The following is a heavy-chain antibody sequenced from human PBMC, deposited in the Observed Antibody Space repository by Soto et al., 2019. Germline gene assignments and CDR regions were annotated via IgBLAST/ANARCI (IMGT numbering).Heavy chain of an antibody. CDR2: INAGKGNT. CDR3: ARSIVVVTALDY. V-gene: IGHV1-3*05. J-gene: IGHJ4*02. CDR1: GYTFTSYA. Sequence: QVQLVQSGAEEKKPGASVKVSCKASGYTFTSYAMHWVRQAPVQRLEWMGWINAGKGNTKYSQKFQGRVTITRDTSASTAYMELSSLRSEDTAVYYCARSIVVVTALDYWGQGTLVTVSS. D-gene: IGHD2-21*02.